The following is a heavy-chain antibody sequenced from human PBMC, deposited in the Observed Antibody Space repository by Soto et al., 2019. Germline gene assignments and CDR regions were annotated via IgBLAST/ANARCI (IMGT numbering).Heavy chain of an antibody. Sequence: EAQLVESGGGLVKPGGSLRLSCAGSGFTFSSDSMNWVRQAPGKGLEWVSSISSSGDDIHYADSVKGRFTISRDNANKLLYLQMNSLRAEDTAVYYCAGAEYRYGDFFDYWGQGTLVTVSS. CDR3: AGAEYRYGDFFDY. CDR1: GFTFSSDS. CDR2: ISSSGDDI. D-gene: IGHD5-18*01. J-gene: IGHJ4*02. V-gene: IGHV3-21*01.